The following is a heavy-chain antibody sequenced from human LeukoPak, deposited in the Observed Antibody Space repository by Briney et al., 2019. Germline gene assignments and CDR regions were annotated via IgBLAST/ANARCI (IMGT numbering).Heavy chain of an antibody. CDR1: GGSISSYY. D-gene: IGHD3-22*01. CDR2: IYYSGST. Sequence: SETLSLTCTVSGGSISSYYWSWIRQPPGKGLEWIGYIYYSGSTNYNPSLKGRVTISVDTSKNQFSLKLSSVTAADTAVYYCARGPHYYDSSGYYYWWFDPWGQGTLVTVSS. CDR3: ARGPHYYDSSGYYYWWFDP. V-gene: IGHV4-59*01. J-gene: IGHJ5*02.